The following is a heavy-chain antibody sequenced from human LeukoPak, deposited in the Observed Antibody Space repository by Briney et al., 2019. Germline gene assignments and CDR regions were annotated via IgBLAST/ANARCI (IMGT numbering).Heavy chain of an antibody. Sequence: ASVKVSCMAPGYTFTGYYMHWVRQAPGQGLEWMGWINPNSGGTNYAQKFQGMVTMTRDTSISTAYMELSRLGSDDTAVYYCARGYGSGSYYIPYFDFWGQGTLVTVSS. CDR2: INPNSGGT. V-gene: IGHV1-2*02. CDR1: GYTFTGYY. CDR3: ARGYGSGSYYIPYFDF. J-gene: IGHJ4*02. D-gene: IGHD3-10*01.